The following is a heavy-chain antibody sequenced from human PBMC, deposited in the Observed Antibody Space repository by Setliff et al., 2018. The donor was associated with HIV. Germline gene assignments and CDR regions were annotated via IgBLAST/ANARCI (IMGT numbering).Heavy chain of an antibody. V-gene: IGHV1-2*02. CDR3: VKGAGGYYDF. CDR1: GYTFTDHN. J-gene: IGHJ4*02. CDR2: INPKSGDT. Sequence: ASVKVSCKTSGYTFTDHNIHWVRQAPGQGLEWMGWINPKSGDTTYAQRLQGRVTMTRDTSINTAYMELNRLLYDDTALYYCVKGAGGYYDFWSQGTLVTVSS. D-gene: IGHD2-15*01.